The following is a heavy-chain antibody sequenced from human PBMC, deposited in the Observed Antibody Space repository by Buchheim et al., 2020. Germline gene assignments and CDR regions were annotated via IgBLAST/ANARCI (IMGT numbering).Heavy chain of an antibody. J-gene: IGHJ6*02. CDR3: ARGHQLRFLEWNYYYYGMDV. V-gene: IGHV3-7*01. CDR1: GFTFSSYW. Sequence: EVQLVESGGGLVQPGGSLRLSCAASGFTFSSYWMSWVRQAPGKGLEWVANIKQDGSEKYYVDSVKGGFTISRDNAKNSLYLQMNSLRAEDTAVYYCARGHQLRFLEWNYYYYGMDVWGQGTT. D-gene: IGHD3-3*01. CDR2: IKQDGSEK.